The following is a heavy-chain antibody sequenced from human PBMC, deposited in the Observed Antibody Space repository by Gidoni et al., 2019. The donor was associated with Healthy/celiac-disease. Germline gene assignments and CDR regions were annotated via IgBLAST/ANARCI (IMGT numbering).Heavy chain of an antibody. CDR3: ARVTMVRGAFDY. V-gene: IGHV3-33*01. Sequence: QVQLVESGGGVVQPGRSLRLSCAASGFTFSSYGMHWVGQAPGKGLAWWAVICYDGINKYYADSVKGRFTISRDNSKNTLYLQMNSRRAEDTAVYYCARVTMVRGAFDYWGQGTLVTVSS. CDR1: GFTFSSYG. D-gene: IGHD3-10*01. J-gene: IGHJ4*02. CDR2: ICYDGINK.